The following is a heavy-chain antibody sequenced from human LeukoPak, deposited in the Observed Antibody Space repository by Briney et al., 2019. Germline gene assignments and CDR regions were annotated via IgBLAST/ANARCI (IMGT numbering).Heavy chain of an antibody. Sequence: PGGSLRLSCTGSEISFSDFYMSWIRQAPGKGLEWVSGISWSSGSIGYADSVKGRFIISRDNAKNSLYLQMNSLRIEDTALYYCAAEGIGDWGQGTLVTVSS. V-gene: IGHV3-9*01. CDR3: AAEGIGD. CDR2: ISWSSGSI. J-gene: IGHJ4*02. D-gene: IGHD3-16*01. CDR1: EISFSDFY.